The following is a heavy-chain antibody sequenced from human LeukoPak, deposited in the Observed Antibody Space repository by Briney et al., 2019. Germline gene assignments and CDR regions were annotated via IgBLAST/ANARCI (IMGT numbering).Heavy chain of an antibody. D-gene: IGHD6-19*01. Sequence: GGSLRLSCAASGLTFSSYEMNWVRQAPGKGLEWVSYISSSGSTIYYADSVKGRFTISRDNAKNSLYLQMNSLRAEDTAVYYCARDQRDSSGWYGWFDPWGQGTLVTVSS. CDR2: ISSSGSTI. V-gene: IGHV3-48*03. CDR1: GLTFSSYE. J-gene: IGHJ5*02. CDR3: ARDQRDSSGWYGWFDP.